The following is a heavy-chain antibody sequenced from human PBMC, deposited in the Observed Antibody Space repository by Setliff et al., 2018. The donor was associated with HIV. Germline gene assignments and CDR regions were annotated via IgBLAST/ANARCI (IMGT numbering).Heavy chain of an antibody. CDR1: GYTFTDYF. V-gene: IGHV1-2*02. D-gene: IGHD1-1*01. J-gene: IGHJ4*02. CDR2: ISPDNANT. Sequence: ASVKVSCKSSGYTFTDYFMHWVRQAPGQGLEWMGWISPDNANTRISQKFRGSVTMTRDRSINTAYMEFTGLTSDDTAVYYCARQLSNSFDYWGQGALVTVSS. CDR3: ARQLSNSFDY.